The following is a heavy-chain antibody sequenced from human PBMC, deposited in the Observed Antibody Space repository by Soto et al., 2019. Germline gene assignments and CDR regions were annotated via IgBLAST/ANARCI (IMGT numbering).Heavy chain of an antibody. CDR3: ARDPSPYDSSGYCDY. J-gene: IGHJ4*02. CDR2: ISYDGSNK. V-gene: IGHV3-30*19. CDR1: GFTFSSYG. Sequence: SLRLSCAASGFTFSSYGMHWVRQAPGKGLEWVAVISYDGSNKYYADSVKGRFTISRDNSKNTLYLQMNSLRAEDTAVYYCARDPSPYDSSGYCDYWGQGTLVTVSS. D-gene: IGHD3-22*01.